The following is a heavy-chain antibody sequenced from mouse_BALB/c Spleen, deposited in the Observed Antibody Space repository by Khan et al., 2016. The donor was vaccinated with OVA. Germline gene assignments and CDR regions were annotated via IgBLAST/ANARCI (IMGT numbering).Heavy chain of an antibody. CDR1: GYTFTSYW. Sequence: QVQLKESGAELAKPGASVKMSCKASGYTFTSYWMHWVKQRPGQGLEWIGYINPSTGYTEYNQRFKDKATLTADKSSSTAYMQLGSLTSEESAVYYCANHGSSSAWLTYWGQGTLVTVSA. D-gene: IGHD1-1*01. V-gene: IGHV1-7*01. CDR2: INPSTGYT. J-gene: IGHJ3*01. CDR3: ANHGSSSAWLTY.